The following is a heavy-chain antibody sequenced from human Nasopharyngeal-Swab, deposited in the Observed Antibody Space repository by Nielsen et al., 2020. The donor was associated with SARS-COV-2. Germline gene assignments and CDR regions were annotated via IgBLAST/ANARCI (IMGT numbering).Heavy chain of an antibody. CDR3: ARAPSSFQFFFRERGEAFDV. CDR2: INDRGNM. CDR1: GGSFSGYY. D-gene: IGHD3-16*02. V-gene: IGHV4-34*10. Sequence: SETLSLTCGVHGGSFSGYYWNWIRQTPEKGFQWIGEINDRGNMDHNPSLKSRVTMSVDTSKNQFSLRLSSVTAADTAVYYCARAPSSFQFFFRERGEAFDVWGQGTTVIVSS. J-gene: IGHJ3*01.